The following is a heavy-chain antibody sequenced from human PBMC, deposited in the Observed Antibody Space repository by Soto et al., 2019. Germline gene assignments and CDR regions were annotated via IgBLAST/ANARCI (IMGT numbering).Heavy chain of an antibody. CDR1: GFTFSSYA. CDR3: AKMTDFCSGYLVAY. V-gene: IGHV3-23*01. Sequence: GGSLRLSCAASGFTFSSYAMRWVRQAPGKGLEWVSAISGSGGSTYYADSVKGRFTISRDNSKNTLYLQMNSLRAEDTAVYYCAKMTDFCSGYLVAYWGQGTLVTVSS. J-gene: IGHJ4*02. D-gene: IGHD3-3*01. CDR2: ISGSGGST.